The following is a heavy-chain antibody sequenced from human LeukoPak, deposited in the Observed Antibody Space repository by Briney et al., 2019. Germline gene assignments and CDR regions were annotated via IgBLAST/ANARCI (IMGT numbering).Heavy chain of an antibody. CDR3: AKGTNYDYVWGSYHLDY. D-gene: IGHD3-16*02. CDR1: GFTFSSYA. CDR2: ISGSGGST. J-gene: IGHJ4*02. Sequence: GGSLRLSCAASGFTFSSYAMSWVRQAPGKGLEWVSAISGSGGSTYYADSVKGRFTISRDNSKNTLCLQMNSLRAEDTAVYYCAKGTNYDYVWGSYHLDYWGQGTLVTVSS. V-gene: IGHV3-23*01.